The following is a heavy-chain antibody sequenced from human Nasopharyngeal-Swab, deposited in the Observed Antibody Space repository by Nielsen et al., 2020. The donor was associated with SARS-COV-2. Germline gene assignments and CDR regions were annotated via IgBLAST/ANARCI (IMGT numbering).Heavy chain of an antibody. CDR2: INSDGSDT. CDR3: AREWERPYYFDY. CDR1: GFTFSSLW. Sequence: GSLRLSCAASGFTFSSLWMSWVRQVPGKGLQWVSRINSDGSDTRYAESVKGRFTASRDTAKSTLYLQLNSVRAEDTGVYFCAREWERPYYFDYWGQGVLVTVSS. D-gene: IGHD1-26*01. J-gene: IGHJ4*02. V-gene: IGHV3-74*01.